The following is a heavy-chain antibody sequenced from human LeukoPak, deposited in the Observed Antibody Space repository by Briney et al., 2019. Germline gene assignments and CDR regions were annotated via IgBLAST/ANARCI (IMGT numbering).Heavy chain of an antibody. CDR3: ARAYGGNSYYYYYGMDV. V-gene: IGHV1-18*01. D-gene: IGHD4-23*01. CDR1: GYTFTSYG. CDR2: ISAYNGNT. Sequence: ASVKVSCKASGYTFTSYGISWVRPAPGQGLEWMGWISAYNGNTNYAQKLQGRVTMTTDTSTSTAYMELSSLRSEDTAVYYCARAYGGNSYYYYYGMDVWGQGTTVTVSS. J-gene: IGHJ6*02.